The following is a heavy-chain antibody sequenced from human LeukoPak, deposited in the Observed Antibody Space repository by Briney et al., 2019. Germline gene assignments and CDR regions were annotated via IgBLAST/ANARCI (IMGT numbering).Heavy chain of an antibody. Sequence: LGESLKISCKGSGYTFSTYWIGWVRQMPGKGLEWMGIIYPGDSDTTYSPSFQGQVTISADKSISTAYLQWSTLKASDTATYFCARRQKAVAGSGFDYWGQGTLVTVPS. CDR2: IYPGDSDT. J-gene: IGHJ4*02. CDR1: GYTFSTYW. V-gene: IGHV5-51*01. D-gene: IGHD6-19*01. CDR3: ARRQKAVAGSGFDY.